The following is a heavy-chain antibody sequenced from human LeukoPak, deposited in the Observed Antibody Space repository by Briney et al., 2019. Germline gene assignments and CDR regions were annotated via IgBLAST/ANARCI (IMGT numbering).Heavy chain of an antibody. D-gene: IGHD3-16*01. Sequence: PGGSLRLSCAASGFTFSSYWMHWVRQAPGKGLVWVSRINSDGSSTSYADSVKDRFTISRDNAKNTLYLQMNSLRAEDTAVYFCARGRGSRSRGSEYWGERTLFTVSS. J-gene: IGHJ4*02. V-gene: IGHV3-74*01. CDR3: ARGRGSRSRGSEY. CDR2: INSDGSST. CDR1: GFTFSSYW.